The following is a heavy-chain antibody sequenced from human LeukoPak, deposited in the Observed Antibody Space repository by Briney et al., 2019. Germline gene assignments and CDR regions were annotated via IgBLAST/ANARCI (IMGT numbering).Heavy chain of an antibody. V-gene: IGHV3-30*04. J-gene: IGHJ5*02. D-gene: IGHD6-13*01. CDR3: ARDGIAATGTNWFDP. CDR1: GITFSSYA. Sequence: GGSLRLSCAASGITFSSYAMHWVRQAPGKGLEWVAVISYDGSNKYNADSVKGRFTISRDNSKNTLYLQMNGLRAEDTAVYYFARDGIAATGTNWFDPWGQGTLVTVSS. CDR2: ISYDGSNK.